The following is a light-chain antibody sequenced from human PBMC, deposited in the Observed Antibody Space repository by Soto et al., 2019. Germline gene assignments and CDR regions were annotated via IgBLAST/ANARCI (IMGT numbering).Light chain of an antibody. CDR1: SGSVTKSYS. Sequence: TVVTQEPSFSVSPGGTVTLTCGLNSGSVTKSYSPSWYQQTPGQAPRTVVYSTDIRSSGVPDRFSGSKSGNTASLTISGLQAADEANYYCCSYAGTYSYVFGTGTKLTVL. J-gene: IGLJ1*01. CDR3: CSYAGTYSYV. CDR2: STD. V-gene: IGLV8-61*01.